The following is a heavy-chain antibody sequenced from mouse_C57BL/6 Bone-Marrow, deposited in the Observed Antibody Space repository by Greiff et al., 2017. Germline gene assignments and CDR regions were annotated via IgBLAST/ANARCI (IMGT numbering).Heavy chain of an antibody. D-gene: IGHD1-1*01. CDR2: ISYSGST. J-gene: IGHJ4*01. CDR3: ARSYYYGPMDY. V-gene: IGHV3-1*01. Sequence: EVMLVESGPGMVKPSQSLSLTCTVTGYSITSGYDWHWIRHFPGNKLEWMGYISYSGSTNYNPSLKSRTSITHDTSKNHFFLKMNSVTTEDTATYYCARSYYYGPMDYWGQGTSVTVSS. CDR1: GYSITSGYD.